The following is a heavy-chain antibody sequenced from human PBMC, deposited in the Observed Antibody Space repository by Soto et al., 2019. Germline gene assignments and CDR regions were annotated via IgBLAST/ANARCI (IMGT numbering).Heavy chain of an antibody. CDR1: GITVSSRF. J-gene: IGHJ4*02. Sequence: GGSLRLSCAASGITVSSRFMTWVRQAPGKGLEWVSIIGSGGSTYYADSVKGRFTISRDNSKNTLYLQMNSLRAEDTAVYYCAKDHLDIVATTIDSVSKTDYWGQGTLVTVSS. CDR3: AKDHLDIVATTIDSVSKTDY. CDR2: IGSGGST. V-gene: IGHV3-53*01. D-gene: IGHD5-12*01.